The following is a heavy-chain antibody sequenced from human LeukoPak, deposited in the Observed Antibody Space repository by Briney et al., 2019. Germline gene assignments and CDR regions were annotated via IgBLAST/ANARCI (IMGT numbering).Heavy chain of an antibody. D-gene: IGHD6-6*01. CDR3: AREIEYSSSYWFDP. Sequence: SETLSLTCTVSGGSISSGGYYWSWIRQPPGKGLEWIGYIYHSGSTYYNPSLKSRVTISVDRSKNQFSLKLSSVTAADTAVYYCAREIEYSSSYWFDPWGQGTLVTVSS. V-gene: IGHV4-30-2*01. CDR2: IYHSGST. J-gene: IGHJ5*02. CDR1: GGSISSGGYY.